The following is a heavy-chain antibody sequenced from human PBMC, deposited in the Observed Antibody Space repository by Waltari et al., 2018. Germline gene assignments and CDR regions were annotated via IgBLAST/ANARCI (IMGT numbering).Heavy chain of an antibody. D-gene: IGHD3-22*01. Sequence: QVQLVQSGAEVKKPGSSVKVSCKASGGTFSSYTIIWVRQAPGQGLEWMGRIIPILGIANYAQKFQGRVTITADKSTSTAYMELSSLRSEDTAVYYCATSYYYDSSGIWHWGQGTLVTVSS. V-gene: IGHV1-69*02. CDR1: GGTFSSYT. CDR2: IIPILGIA. CDR3: ATSYYYDSSGIWH. J-gene: IGHJ4*02.